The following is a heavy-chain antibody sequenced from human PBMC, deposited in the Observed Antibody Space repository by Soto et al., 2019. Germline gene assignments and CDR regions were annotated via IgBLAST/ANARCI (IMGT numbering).Heavy chain of an antibody. J-gene: IGHJ5*02. CDR2: ISGSGGST. D-gene: IGHD1-20*01. V-gene: IGHV3-23*01. CDR1: GFTFSSYA. CDR3: AKGRSRYNWNDHATNWFDP. Sequence: EVQLLESGGGLVQPGGSLRLSCAASGFTFSSYAMSWVRQAPGKGLEWVSAISGSGGSTYYADSVKGRFTISRDNSKNTLYLQMNSLRAEDTAVYYCAKGRSRYNWNDHATNWFDPWGQGTLVTVSS.